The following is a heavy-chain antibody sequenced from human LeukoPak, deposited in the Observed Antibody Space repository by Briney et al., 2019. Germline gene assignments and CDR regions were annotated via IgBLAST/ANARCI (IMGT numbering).Heavy chain of an antibody. V-gene: IGHV4-59*01. CDR3: ARDGSGTYYNDRLYSENWFDP. CDR1: GASISSYY. CDR2: IYYSGSN. Sequence: SETLSLTCTVSGASISSYYWSWIRQPPGKGLEWIGYIYYSGSNNYNPSLKSRVTISVDTSKNQFSLKLSSVTAADTAVYYCARDGSGTYYNDRLYSENWFDPWGQGTLVTVSS. D-gene: IGHD3-10*01. J-gene: IGHJ5*02.